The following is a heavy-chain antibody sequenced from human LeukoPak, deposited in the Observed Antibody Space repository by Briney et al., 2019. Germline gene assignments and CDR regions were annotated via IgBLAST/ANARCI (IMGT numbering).Heavy chain of an antibody. Sequence: KTSETLSLTCTVSGGSVSSGSYYWGWIRQPPGEGLEWIGNIYYSGSTYYNPSLKSRVTISVETSKNQFSLKLSSVTAADTAVYYCARDGRFPPEVLPRYFDYWGQGTLVTVSS. CDR2: IYYSGST. CDR3: ARDGRFPPEVLPRYFDY. V-gene: IGHV4-39*07. D-gene: IGHD1-26*01. CDR1: GGSVSSGSYY. J-gene: IGHJ4*02.